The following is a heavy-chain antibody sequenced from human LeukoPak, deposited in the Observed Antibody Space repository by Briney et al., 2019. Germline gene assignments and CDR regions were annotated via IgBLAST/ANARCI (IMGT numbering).Heavy chain of an antibody. J-gene: IGHJ3*02. Sequence: GGSLRLSCAASGFTFSSYSMNWVRQAPGKGLEWVSSITSSSNYMYYADSVKGRFTISRDNPKNTLNLQMNSLRAEDTAVYYCAREIGQLGGAFDIWGQGTMVTVSS. CDR2: ITSSSNYM. CDR1: GFTFSSYS. D-gene: IGHD7-27*01. V-gene: IGHV3-21*04. CDR3: AREIGQLGGAFDI.